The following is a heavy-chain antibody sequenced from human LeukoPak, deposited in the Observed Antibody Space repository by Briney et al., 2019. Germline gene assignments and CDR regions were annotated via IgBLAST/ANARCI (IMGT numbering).Heavy chain of an antibody. CDR1: GYTFTSYG. D-gene: IGHD2-2*01. Sequence: GASVKVSCKASGYTFTSYGISWVRQAPGQGLEWMGWISAYNGNTNYAQKLQGRVTMTTDTSTSTAYMELRSLRSDDTAVYYCAKEGRYCSSTSCRLPYYYMDVWGKGTTVTVSS. CDR3: AKEGRYCSSTSCRLPYYYMDV. J-gene: IGHJ6*03. V-gene: IGHV1-18*01. CDR2: ISAYNGNT.